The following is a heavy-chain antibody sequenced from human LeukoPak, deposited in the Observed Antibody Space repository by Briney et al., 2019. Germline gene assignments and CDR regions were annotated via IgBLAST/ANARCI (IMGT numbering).Heavy chain of an antibody. V-gene: IGHV4-61*01. CDR1: GGSVSRTSYY. Sequence: PSETLSLTCTVSGGSVSRTSYYWSWIRQPPGKGLEWIGYIYYSGSTNYNPSLKSRVTISVDTSKNQFSLKLSSVTAADTAVYYCARDQHPTYYDFWSGYPPERTNYGMDVWGQGTTVTVSS. D-gene: IGHD3-3*01. CDR3: ARDQHPTYYDFWSGYPPERTNYGMDV. CDR2: IYYSGST. J-gene: IGHJ6*02.